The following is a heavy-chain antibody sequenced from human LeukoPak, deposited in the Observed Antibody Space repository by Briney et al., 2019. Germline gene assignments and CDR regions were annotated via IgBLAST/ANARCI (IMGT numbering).Heavy chain of an antibody. V-gene: IGHV1-18*01. Sequence: ASVKVSCKASGYTFTSYGISWVRQAPGQGLEWMGWISAYNGNTNYAQKLQGRVTMTTDTSTSTAYMELRSLRSDDTAVYYCARDGMITFGGGPNYFDYWGQGTLVTVSS. D-gene: IGHD3-16*01. J-gene: IGHJ4*02. CDR3: ARDGMITFGGGPNYFDY. CDR1: GYTFTSYG. CDR2: ISAYNGNT.